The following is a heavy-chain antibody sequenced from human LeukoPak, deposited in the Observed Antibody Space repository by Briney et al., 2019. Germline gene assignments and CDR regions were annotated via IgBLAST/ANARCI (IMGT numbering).Heavy chain of an antibody. V-gene: IGHV1-46*01. CDR2: INPSGGST. D-gene: IGHD5-24*01. CDR1: GYTFTGYY. J-gene: IGHJ3*02. Sequence: GASVKVSCKASGYTFTGYYMHWVRQAPGQGLEWMGIINPSGGSTSYAQKFQGRVTMTRDTSTSTVYMGLSSLRSEDTAVYYCARIRDGYNDAYDIWGQGTMVTVSS. CDR3: ARIRDGYNDAYDI.